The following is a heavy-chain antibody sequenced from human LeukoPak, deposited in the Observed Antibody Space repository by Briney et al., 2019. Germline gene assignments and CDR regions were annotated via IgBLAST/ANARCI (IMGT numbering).Heavy chain of an antibody. CDR1: GGTFNIYA. Sequence: SSVKVSCRASGGTFNIYAITWVREAPGQGLEWMGRIIPLFGPAYYAQNFQGRVTITTDESATTAYMELSGLRSEDTAVYYCARARGSGWYPLRYWGQGTRVTVSS. CDR2: IIPLFGPA. CDR3: ARARGSGWYPLRY. D-gene: IGHD6-19*01. J-gene: IGHJ4*02. V-gene: IGHV1-69*05.